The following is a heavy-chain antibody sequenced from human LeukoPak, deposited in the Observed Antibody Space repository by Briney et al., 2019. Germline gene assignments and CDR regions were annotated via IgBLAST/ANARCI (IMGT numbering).Heavy chain of an antibody. V-gene: IGHV4-38-2*02. CDR1: GYSISSGYY. D-gene: IGHD6-19*01. CDR2: IYHSGST. CDR3: AAYSSGWPGDY. J-gene: IGHJ4*02. Sequence: SETLSLTCTVSGYSISSGYYWGWIRSPPGKGLGWIGSIYHSGSTYYNPSLKSRFTISVDTSKNQFYLQLSSVTAADTAVYYCAAYSSGWPGDYWGQGTLVTVSS.